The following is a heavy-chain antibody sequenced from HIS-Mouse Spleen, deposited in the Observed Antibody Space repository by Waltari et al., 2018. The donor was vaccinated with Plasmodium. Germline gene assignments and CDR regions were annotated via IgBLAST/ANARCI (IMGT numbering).Heavy chain of an antibody. CDR2: IKQDGSEK. V-gene: IGHV3-7*01. D-gene: IGHD6-13*01. CDR3: ASSWYWYFDL. J-gene: IGHJ2*01. CDR1: GFTFSSYW. Sequence: EVQLVESGGGLVQPGGSLRCSGAASGFTFSSYWMCWVRKAPGKGLEWVANIKQDGSEKYYVDSVKGRFTISRDNAKNSLYLQMNSLRAEDTAVYYCASSWYWYFDLWGRGTLVTVSS.